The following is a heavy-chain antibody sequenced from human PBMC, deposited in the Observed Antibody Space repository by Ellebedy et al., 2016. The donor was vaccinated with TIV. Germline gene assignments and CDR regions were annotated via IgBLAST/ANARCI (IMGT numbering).Heavy chain of an antibody. CDR1: GYTFTGYY. CDR2: INPNSGGT. J-gene: IGHJ1*01. D-gene: IGHD1-26*01. Sequence: AASVKVSCKASGYTFTGYYMHWVRQAPGQGLEWMGWINPNSGGTNYAQKFQGRVTITRDTSASTAYMELSSLRSEDTAVYYCATGIVGATRAYSQHWGQGTLVTVSS. V-gene: IGHV1-2*02. CDR3: ATGIVGATRAYSQH.